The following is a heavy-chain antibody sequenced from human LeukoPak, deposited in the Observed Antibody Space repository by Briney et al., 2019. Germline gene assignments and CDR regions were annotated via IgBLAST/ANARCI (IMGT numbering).Heavy chain of an antibody. D-gene: IGHD2-15*01. V-gene: IGHV3-7*01. CDR1: GFTFSNYW. Sequence: GGSLRLSCAASGFTFSNYWMSWVCQVPGKGLEWVANIKQDGSEKYYVDSVKGRFTISRDNTKNSLYLQMNSLRAEDTAVYYCASGRRGGYWGQGTLVTVSS. CDR2: IKQDGSEK. CDR3: ASGRRGGY. J-gene: IGHJ4*02.